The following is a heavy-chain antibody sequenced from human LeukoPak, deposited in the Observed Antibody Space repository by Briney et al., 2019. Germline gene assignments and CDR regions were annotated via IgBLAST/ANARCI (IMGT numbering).Heavy chain of an antibody. V-gene: IGHV4-39*07. D-gene: IGHD6-25*01. CDR1: GGSISSSSYY. CDR3: ARYLAAGYFDL. Sequence: SETLSLTCTVSGGSISSSSYYWGWIRQPPGEGLEWIGSINYSGNTYYNPSLKSRVTISVDTSKNQFSLKLSSVTAADTAVYYCARYLAAGYFDLWGRGTLVTVSS. J-gene: IGHJ2*01. CDR2: INYSGNT.